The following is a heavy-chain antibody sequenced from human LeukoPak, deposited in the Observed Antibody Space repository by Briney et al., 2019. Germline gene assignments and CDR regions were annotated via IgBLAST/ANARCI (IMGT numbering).Heavy chain of an antibody. CDR1: GFTFSSYA. V-gene: IGHV3-30-3*01. J-gene: IGHJ4*02. CDR2: ISYDGSNK. CDR3: ARDRSSSSWYGGF. D-gene: IGHD6-13*01. Sequence: GGSLRLSCAASGFTFSSYAMHRVRQAPGKGLEWVAVISYDGSNKYYADSVKGRFTISRDNSKNTLYLQMNSLRAEDTAVYYCARDRSSSSWYGGFWGQGTLVTVSS.